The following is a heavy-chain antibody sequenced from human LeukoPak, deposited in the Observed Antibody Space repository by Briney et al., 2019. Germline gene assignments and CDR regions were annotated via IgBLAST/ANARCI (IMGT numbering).Heavy chain of an antibody. CDR3: AREGTAGRYYFDS. D-gene: IGHD3-10*01. V-gene: IGHV1-18*01. Sequence: AAVKVSSKASRYTFTRYGICWVRQAPGQGLEWMGWISAYIGKTNYAQKLQGRVTMTTDTSTSTAYMELRSLRSDDTAVYYCAREGTAGRYYFDSCGQGTPVSVSS. CDR1: RYTFTRYG. CDR2: ISAYIGKT. J-gene: IGHJ4*02.